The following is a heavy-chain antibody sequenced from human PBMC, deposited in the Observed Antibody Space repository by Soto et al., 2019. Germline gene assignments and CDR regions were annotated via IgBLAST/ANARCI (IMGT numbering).Heavy chain of an antibody. D-gene: IGHD3-10*01. CDR2: IYYSGST. V-gene: IGHV4-61*08. J-gene: IGHJ6*02. Sequence: SETLSLTCTVSGGSVSSGDYFWSWLRQSPGKRLEWIAYIYYSGSTNYNPSLKSRATISVDTSKSQVSLTLTSMTAADAAVYYCARSPNYYYYGFDVWGQGTTVTVSS. CDR3: ARSPNYYYYGFDV. CDR1: GGSVSSGDYF.